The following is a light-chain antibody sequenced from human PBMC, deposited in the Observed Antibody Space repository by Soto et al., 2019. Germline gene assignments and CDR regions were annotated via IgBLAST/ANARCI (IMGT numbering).Light chain of an antibody. CDR1: SSDIGGYNS. CDR3: SSYTDRKNLV. Sequence: CAGTSSDIGGYNSVSWYQQHPGKAPKVMIYDVTKRPSGVPDRFSGSKSGNTASLTVSALQAEDEADYYCSSYTDRKNLVFGTGTKVTVL. J-gene: IGLJ1*01. V-gene: IGLV2-8*01. CDR2: DVT.